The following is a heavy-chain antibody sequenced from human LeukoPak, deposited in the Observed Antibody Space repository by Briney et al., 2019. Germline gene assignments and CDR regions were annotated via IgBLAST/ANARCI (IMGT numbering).Heavy chain of an antibody. Sequence: SETLSLTCTVSGGSISSYYWSWIRQPAGKGLEWIGRIYTSGSTNYNPSLKSRVTMSVDTSKNQFSLKLSSVTAADTAVYYCARVDCSSTSCYLDYWGQGTLVTVSS. V-gene: IGHV4-4*07. J-gene: IGHJ4*02. CDR2: IYTSGST. CDR3: ARVDCSSTSCYLDY. D-gene: IGHD2-2*01. CDR1: GGSISSYY.